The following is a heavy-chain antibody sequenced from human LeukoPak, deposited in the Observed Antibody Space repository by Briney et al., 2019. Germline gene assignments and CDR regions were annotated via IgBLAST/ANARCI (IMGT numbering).Heavy chain of an antibody. CDR2: IYPGDSDT. Sequence: GGSLRLSCKGSGYSFTSYWIGWVRQMPGKGLEWMGIIYPGDSDTRYSPSFQGQVTISADKSISTACLQWSSLKASDTAMYYCARDRYSGSYYNGWFDPWGQGTLVTASS. CDR3: ARDRYSGSYYNGWFDP. CDR1: GYSFTSYW. V-gene: IGHV5-51*01. J-gene: IGHJ5*02. D-gene: IGHD1-26*01.